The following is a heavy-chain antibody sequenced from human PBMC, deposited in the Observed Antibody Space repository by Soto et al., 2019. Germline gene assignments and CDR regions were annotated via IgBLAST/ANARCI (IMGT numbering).Heavy chain of an antibody. D-gene: IGHD3-16*01. J-gene: IGHJ4*02. V-gene: IGHV4-34*01. Sequence: TSETLSLTCAVYGGSFSGYYWSWIRQPPGKGLEWIGEINHSGSTNYNPSLKSRVTISVDTSKNQFSLKLSSVTAADTPVYHCARHVYIWGSHWDYWGQGTLVTVSS. CDR3: ARHVYIWGSHWDY. CDR2: INHSGST. CDR1: GGSFSGYY.